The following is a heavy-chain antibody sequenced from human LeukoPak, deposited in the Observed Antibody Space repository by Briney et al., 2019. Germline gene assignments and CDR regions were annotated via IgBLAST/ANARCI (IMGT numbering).Heavy chain of an antibody. J-gene: IGHJ4*02. CDR1: GGSISNSSYY. CDR2: IYYGENT. V-gene: IGHV4-39*01. D-gene: IGHD3-22*01. CDR3: ARRDDSSGYHKIFDY. Sequence: PSETLSLTCTVSGGSISNSSYYWGWIRQPPGKGLEWIGNIYYGENTYYNPSLKSRVTISIDTSNNQFYLKLSSLTAADTAVYYCARRDDSSGYHKIFDYWGQGTLVTVSS.